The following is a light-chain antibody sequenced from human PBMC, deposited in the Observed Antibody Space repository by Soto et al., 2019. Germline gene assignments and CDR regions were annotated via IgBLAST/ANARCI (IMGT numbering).Light chain of an antibody. CDR2: GNN. V-gene: IGLV1-44*01. J-gene: IGLJ1*01. Sequence: QSLLTQAPSVSGTPGQRFTITCSGSSSNIGRNSVNWYQHLPGTAPKLLTHGNNHRPSGVPDRFSGSKSGTSASLAISGLQPEDEADYCCAAWDDSLNEYVFGDGTKVTVL. CDR3: AAWDDSLNEYV. CDR1: SSNIGRNS.